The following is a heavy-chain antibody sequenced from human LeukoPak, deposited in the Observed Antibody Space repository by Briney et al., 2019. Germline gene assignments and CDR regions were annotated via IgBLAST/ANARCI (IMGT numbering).Heavy chain of an antibody. D-gene: IGHD3-22*01. CDR1: GGSISSSSYY. J-gene: IGHJ6*03. CDR3: ARDLGYDSRGNYYYYMDV. Sequence: SETLSLTCTVSGGSISSSSYYWGWIRQPPGKGLEWIGEIYHSGSTNYNPSLKSRVTISVDKSKNQFSLKLSSVTAADTAVYYCARDLGYDSRGNYYYYMDVWGKGTTVTVSS. CDR2: IYHSGST. V-gene: IGHV4-39*07.